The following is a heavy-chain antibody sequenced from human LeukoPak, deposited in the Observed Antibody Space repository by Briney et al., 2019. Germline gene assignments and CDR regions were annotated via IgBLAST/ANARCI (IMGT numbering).Heavy chain of an antibody. CDR2: INHSGST. Sequence: SETLSLTCAVYGGSFSGYYWSWIRQPPGKRLEWIGEINHSGSTNYNPSHKSRVTISVDTSKNQFSLKLSSVTAADTAVYYCARVKFSRSGSYYCFDYWGQGTLVTVSS. CDR1: GGSFSGYY. D-gene: IGHD1-26*01. V-gene: IGHV4-34*01. CDR3: ARVKFSRSGSYYCFDY. J-gene: IGHJ4*02.